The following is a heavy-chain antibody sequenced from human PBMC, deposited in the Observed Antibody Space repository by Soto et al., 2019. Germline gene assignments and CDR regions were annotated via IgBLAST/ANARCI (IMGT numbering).Heavy chain of an antibody. D-gene: IGHD5-18*01. V-gene: IGHV4-59*01. CDR2: IYYSGST. J-gene: IGHJ5*02. Sequence: SETLSLTCTVSGGSISSYYWSWIRQPPGKGLEWIGYIYYSGSTNCNPSLKSRVTISVDTSKNQFSLKLSSVTAADTAVYYCARAREDTAMVTDWFDPWGQGTLVTV. CDR1: GGSISSYY. CDR3: ARAREDTAMVTDWFDP.